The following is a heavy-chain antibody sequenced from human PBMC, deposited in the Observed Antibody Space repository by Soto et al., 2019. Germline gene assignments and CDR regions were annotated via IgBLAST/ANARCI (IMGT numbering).Heavy chain of an antibody. J-gene: IGHJ6*02. Sequence: GGSLRLSCAASGFTVTSNCMNWVRQPPGKGLEWVSIIYSSGATYYADSVKGRFTISRDKSKNTLYLQMRNLRAEDTAIYYCARVDTYDYYYAMDVWGQGTTVTVSS. CDR1: GFTVTSNC. D-gene: IGHD5-18*01. CDR3: ARVDTYDYYYAMDV. V-gene: IGHV3-53*01. CDR2: IYSSGAT.